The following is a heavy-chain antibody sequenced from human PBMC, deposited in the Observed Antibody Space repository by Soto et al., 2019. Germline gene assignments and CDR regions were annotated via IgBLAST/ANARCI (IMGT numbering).Heavy chain of an antibody. CDR3: ARMVYCSGGSCYINWFDP. D-gene: IGHD2-15*01. V-gene: IGHV2-26*01. Sequence: FGPTLVNPTETLTLTCTVSGFSLSNARMGVSWIRQPPGKALEWLAHIFSNDEKSYSTSLKSRLTISKDTSKSQVVLTMTNMDPVDTATYYCARMVYCSGGSCYINWFDPWGQGTLVTVSS. CDR1: GFSLSNARMG. J-gene: IGHJ5*02. CDR2: IFSNDEK.